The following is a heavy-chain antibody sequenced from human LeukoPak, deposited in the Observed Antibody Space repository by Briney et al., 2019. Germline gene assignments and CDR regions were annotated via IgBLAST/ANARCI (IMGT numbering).Heavy chain of an antibody. V-gene: IGHV4-38-2*02. CDR1: GFSVSSDFH. D-gene: IGHD4-17*01. CDR2: IHYTGNT. CDR3: AREKSYGDYGY. Sequence: PSETLSLTCTVSGFSVSSDFHWGWIRPPPGKGLEWIGSIHYTGNTYYKPSLKSRVTISIDTSKNHFSLRLTSVTAADTAVYYCAREKSYGDYGYWGQGTLVTVSS. J-gene: IGHJ4*02.